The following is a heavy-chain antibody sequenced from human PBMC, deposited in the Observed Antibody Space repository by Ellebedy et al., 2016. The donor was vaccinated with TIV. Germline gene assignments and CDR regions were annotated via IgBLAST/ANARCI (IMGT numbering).Heavy chain of an antibody. J-gene: IGHJ3*02. CDR3: AKDYYSGSYLPYAFDI. CDR1: CFPFSSYA. V-gene: IGHV3-23*01. Sequence: GGSLRLXCAASCFPFSSYAMSWVRQAPGPVLEWVSVISGSGDSTNYADSVKGRFTISRDNSKNTLYLQVNSLIVEDTAVYYCAKDYYSGSYLPYAFDIWGQGTMVTVSS. CDR2: ISGSGDST. D-gene: IGHD1-26*01.